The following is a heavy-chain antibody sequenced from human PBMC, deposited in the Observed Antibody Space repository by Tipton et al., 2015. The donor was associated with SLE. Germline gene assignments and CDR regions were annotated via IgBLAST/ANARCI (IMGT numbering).Heavy chain of an antibody. CDR1: GGSVKTYY. CDR3: ARTSGYDSSGPFDY. V-gene: IGHV4-59*02. Sequence: TLSLTCTVSGGSVKTYYWSWIRQSPGKGLVWIGSIYYPGSTNYNPSLKSRVSISLDTPKSQFSLKLGSLTAADTAVYYCARTSGYDSSGPFDYWGQGTLVTVSS. D-gene: IGHD3-22*01. CDR2: IYYPGST. J-gene: IGHJ4*02.